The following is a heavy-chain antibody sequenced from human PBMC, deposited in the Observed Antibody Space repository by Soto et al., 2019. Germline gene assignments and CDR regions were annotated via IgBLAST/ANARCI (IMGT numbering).Heavy chain of an antibody. CDR3: ERDMITFGGVIVRSTEAFDI. D-gene: IGHD3-16*02. Sequence: QVQLVQSGAEVKKPGASVKVSCKASGYTFTSYGISWVRQAPGQGLEWMGWISAYNGNTNYAQKLQGRVTMTTDTSTSTAYMELWSLRSDDTAVYYCERDMITFGGVIVRSTEAFDIWGQGTMVTVS. CDR1: GYTFTSYG. V-gene: IGHV1-18*01. J-gene: IGHJ3*02. CDR2: ISAYNGNT.